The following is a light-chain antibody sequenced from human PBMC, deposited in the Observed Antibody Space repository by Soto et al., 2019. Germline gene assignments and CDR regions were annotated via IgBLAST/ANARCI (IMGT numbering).Light chain of an antibody. J-gene: IGLJ2*01. Sequence: QSALTQPASVSGSPGQSITISCTGTSSDVGGYNYVSWYLQYPGKAPKLMMYDVSNRPSGVSNRFSGSKSGNTASLTISGLQAEDEADYYCSSYTSISTLIFGGGTKLTVL. CDR3: SSYTSISTLI. CDR1: SSDVGGYNY. V-gene: IGLV2-14*01. CDR2: DVS.